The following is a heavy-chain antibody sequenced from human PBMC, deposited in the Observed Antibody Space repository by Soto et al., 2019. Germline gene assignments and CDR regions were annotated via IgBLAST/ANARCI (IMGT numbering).Heavy chain of an antibody. CDR3: AKAFRDMGRGAAFEI. CDR1: GFTFNTYF. D-gene: IGHD1-26*01. J-gene: IGHJ3*02. Sequence: EVRLLESGGGLVQPGGSLRLSCAATGFTFNTYFISWIRQAPGKGLEWIATTSVSDGRTWYVDTVKGRFTISRDNSKNTLYLQMTRLRAEDTARYYCAKAFRDMGRGAAFEIWVQGTMVSVSS. V-gene: IGHV3-23*01. CDR2: TSVSDGRT.